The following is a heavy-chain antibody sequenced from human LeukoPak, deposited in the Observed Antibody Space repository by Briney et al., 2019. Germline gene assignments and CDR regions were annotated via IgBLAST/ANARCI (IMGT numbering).Heavy chain of an antibody. CDR3: ARGLSRWSTPTSSYYYRMDV. D-gene: IGHD4-23*01. J-gene: IGHJ6*02. Sequence: SVKVSCKASAGTFSSYAISWVRQAPGQGLEWMGRIIPILGIANYAQKFQGRVTITADDSTNTAYMELSSLRSEDTAFYYCARGLSRWSTPTSSYYYRMDVWGQGTTVVVSS. V-gene: IGHV1-69*04. CDR1: AGTFSSYA. CDR2: IIPILGIA.